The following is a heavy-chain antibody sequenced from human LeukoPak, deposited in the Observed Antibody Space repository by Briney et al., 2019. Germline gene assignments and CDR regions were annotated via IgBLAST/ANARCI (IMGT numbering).Heavy chain of an antibody. D-gene: IGHD2-15*01. CDR3: ARGTGWYGRPDAFDI. CDR2: IHYSGST. CDR1: GGSISSYY. Sequence: SETLSLTCTVSGGSISSYYWSWIRQPPGKGLEWIGYIHYSGSTNYNPSLKSRVTISVDTSKNQFSLKLSSVTAADTAVYYCARGTGWYGRPDAFDIWGQGTMVTVSS. V-gene: IGHV4-59*01. J-gene: IGHJ3*02.